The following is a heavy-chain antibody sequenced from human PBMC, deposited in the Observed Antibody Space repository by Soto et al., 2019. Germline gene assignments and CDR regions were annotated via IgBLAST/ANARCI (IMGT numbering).Heavy chain of an antibody. CDR2: IIPIFGTA. J-gene: IGHJ5*02. V-gene: IGHV1-69*06. D-gene: IGHD2-8*01. CDR1: GGTFGSYA. CDR3: ARDRVYCTNGVCYENWFDP. Sequence: ASVKVSCKASGGTFGSYAISWVRQAPGQGLEWMGGIIPIFGTANYAQKFQGRVTITADKSTSTAYMELSSLRSEDTAVYYCARDRVYCTNGVCYENWFDPWGQGTLVTVSS.